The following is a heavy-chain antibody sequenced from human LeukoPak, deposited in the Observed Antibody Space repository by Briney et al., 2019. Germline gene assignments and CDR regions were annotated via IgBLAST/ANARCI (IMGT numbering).Heavy chain of an antibody. J-gene: IGHJ4*02. D-gene: IGHD5-12*01. CDR3: ARIIQPINYFDY. CDR2: ISGSGGST. CDR1: GFTFSSYA. V-gene: IGHV3-23*01. Sequence: PGGSLRLSCAASGFTFSSYAMSWVRQAPGKGLEWVSAISGSGGSTYYADSVKGRFTISRDNSKNTLYLQMNSLRAEDTAVYYCARIIQPINYFDYWGQGTLVTVSS.